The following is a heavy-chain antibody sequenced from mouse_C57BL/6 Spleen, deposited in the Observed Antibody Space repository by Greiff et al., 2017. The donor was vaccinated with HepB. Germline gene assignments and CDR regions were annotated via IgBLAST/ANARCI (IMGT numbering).Heavy chain of an antibody. V-gene: IGHV1-15*01. CDR3: TRSTMRYYFDY. D-gene: IGHD2-4*01. CDR1: GYTFTDYE. CDR2: IDPETGGT. Sequence: VQLQQSGAELVRPGASVTLSCKASGYTFTDYEMHWVKQTPVHGLEWIGAIDPETGGTAYNQKFKGKAILTADKSSSTAYMELRSLTSEDSAVYYCTRSTMRYYFDYWGQGTTLTVSS. J-gene: IGHJ2*01.